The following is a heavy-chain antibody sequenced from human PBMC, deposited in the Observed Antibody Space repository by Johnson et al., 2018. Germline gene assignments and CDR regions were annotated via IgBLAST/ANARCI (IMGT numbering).Heavy chain of an antibody. D-gene: IGHD3-3*01. Sequence: VQLVESGGGLVQHGGSLRLSCAASGFTFSSYSMNWVRQAPGKGLEWVSYISSSSSTIYYADSVKGRFTISKNNAKNSLYLQMNSLRAEDKAVYYCARVGYDFWSGYYNDAFDIWGQGTMVTVSS. CDR3: ARVGYDFWSGYYNDAFDI. V-gene: IGHV3-48*01. CDR1: GFTFSSYS. J-gene: IGHJ3*02. CDR2: ISSSSSTI.